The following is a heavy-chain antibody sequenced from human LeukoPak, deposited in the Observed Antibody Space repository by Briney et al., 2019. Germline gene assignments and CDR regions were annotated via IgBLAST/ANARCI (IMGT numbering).Heavy chain of an antibody. CDR2: MNPNSGNT. J-gene: IGHJ4*02. Sequence: ASVKVSCKASGYTFTSYDINWVRQATGQGLEGIGWMNPNSGNTGYAQKFQGRVTMNRNPSISTAYMELSSLRSEDTAVYYCARGLRWRWLQSYFDYWGQGTLVTVSS. D-gene: IGHD5-24*01. V-gene: IGHV1-8*01. CDR1: GYTFTSYD. CDR3: ARGLRWRWLQSYFDY.